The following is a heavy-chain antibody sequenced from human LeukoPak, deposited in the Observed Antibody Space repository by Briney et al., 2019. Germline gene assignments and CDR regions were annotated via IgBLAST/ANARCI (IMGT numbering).Heavy chain of an antibody. V-gene: IGHV3-30*02. D-gene: IGHD4-17*01. Sequence: GGSLRLSCAASGFTFDDFGMSWVRQAPGKGLEWVAFIRYDGSNKYYADSVKGRFTISRDNSKNTLYLQMNSLRAENTAVYYCAKIATTVTTGWFDPWGQGTLVTVSS. J-gene: IGHJ5*02. CDR2: IRYDGSNK. CDR1: GFTFDDFG. CDR3: AKIATTVTTGWFDP.